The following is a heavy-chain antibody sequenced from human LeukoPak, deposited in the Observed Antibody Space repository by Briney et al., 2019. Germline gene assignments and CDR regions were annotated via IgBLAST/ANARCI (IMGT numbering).Heavy chain of an antibody. V-gene: IGHV3-30*04. J-gene: IGHJ4*02. CDR3: ARSRGVIRSDFDY. Sequence: GGSLRLSCAASGFTFSSYAMHWVRQAPGKGLEWVAVISYDGSNKYYADSVKGRFTISRDNSKNTLYLQMNSLRAEGTALYFCARSRGVIRSDFDYWGQGTLVTVSS. CDR2: ISYDGSNK. CDR1: GFTFSSYA. D-gene: IGHD2-21*01.